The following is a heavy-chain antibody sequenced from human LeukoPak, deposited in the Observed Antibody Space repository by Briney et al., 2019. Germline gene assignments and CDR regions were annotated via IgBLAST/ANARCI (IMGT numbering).Heavy chain of an antibody. Sequence: GGSLRLSCAASGFTFGTYAMHWVRQAPGKGLEWVALMSDDGSKRYYADSVKGRFTISRDNSKNTLYLQMGSLRAEDMAVYYCARDRIAASEEKYYYYYYMDVWGKGTTVTVSS. CDR3: ARDRIAASEEKYYYYYYMDV. V-gene: IGHV3-30*15. CDR2: MSDDGSKR. D-gene: IGHD6-6*01. CDR1: GFTFGTYA. J-gene: IGHJ6*03.